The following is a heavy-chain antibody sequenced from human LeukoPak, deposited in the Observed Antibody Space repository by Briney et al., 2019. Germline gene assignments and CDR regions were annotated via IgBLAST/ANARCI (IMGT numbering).Heavy chain of an antibody. CDR3: ARGVSDPQSGSYYVDY. J-gene: IGHJ4*02. CDR1: GYTFISYD. CDR2: MNPNSGNT. D-gene: IGHD1-26*01. Sequence: APVTVSCKASGYTFISYDINWVRQATGQGLEWMGWMNPNSGNTGYAQKFQGRVTITRNTSISTAYMELSSLRSEDTAVYYCARGVSDPQSGSYYVDYWGQGTLVTVSS. V-gene: IGHV1-8*01.